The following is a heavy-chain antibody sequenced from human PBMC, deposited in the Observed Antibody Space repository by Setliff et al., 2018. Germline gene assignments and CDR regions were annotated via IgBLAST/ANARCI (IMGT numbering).Heavy chain of an antibody. CDR1: GGSISTYY. D-gene: IGHD5-12*01. J-gene: IGHJ4*02. CDR3: ARFLNPRDGYQNSPGFDF. CDR2: IYYSGRT. V-gene: IGHV4-59*08. Sequence: SETLSLTCTVSGGSISTYYWSWIRQPPGKGLEWIGYIYYSGRTNYNPSLRSRVTISVDTSKNQFSLKVSSVTAADTAVYYCARFLNPRDGYQNSPGFDFWGQGTLVTVSS.